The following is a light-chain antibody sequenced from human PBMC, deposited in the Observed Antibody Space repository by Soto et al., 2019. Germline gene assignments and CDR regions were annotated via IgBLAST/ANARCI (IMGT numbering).Light chain of an antibody. V-gene: IGLV2-14*01. CDR3: NSYTSSYTFYV. CDR1: SSDIGRYDY. Sequence: QSALTQPASVSGSPGQSITISCTGTSSDIGRYDYVSWYQQHPGKAPKLIIYEVSNRPSGVSDHFSGSKSGNTASLTISGLQAEDEADYYCNSYTSSYTFYVFGTGTQLTVL. J-gene: IGLJ1*01. CDR2: EVS.